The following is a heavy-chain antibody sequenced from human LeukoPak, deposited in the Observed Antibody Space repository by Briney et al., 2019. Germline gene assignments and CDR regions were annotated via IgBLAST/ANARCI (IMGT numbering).Heavy chain of an antibody. CDR2: MNPTSGDT. D-gene: IGHD2-21*01. J-gene: IGHJ6*03. V-gene: IGHV1-8*01. CDR3: ARVVMKAFYYYYMDV. Sequence: GASVKVSCKASGYTSSDCDVNWVRQAPGQGLEWMGWMNPTSGDTGYAQKFQGRVTMTRSMSKNTAYMELSSLRSEDTAVYFCARVVMKAFYYYYMDVWGKGTTIIISS. CDR1: GYTSSDCD.